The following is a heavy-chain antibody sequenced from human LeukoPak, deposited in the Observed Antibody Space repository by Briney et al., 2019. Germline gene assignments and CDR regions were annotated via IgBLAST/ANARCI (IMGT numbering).Heavy chain of an antibody. Sequence: GGSPRLSCAASGFTFSSYWMSWVRQASGKGLEWVGRIRSKANSYATAYAASVKGRFTISRDDSKNTAYLQMNSLKTEDTAVYYCARSYGSGSYYNPGDVWGKGTTVTVSS. V-gene: IGHV3-73*01. CDR2: IRSKANSYAT. CDR3: ARSYGSGSYYNPGDV. CDR1: GFTFSSYW. D-gene: IGHD3-10*01. J-gene: IGHJ6*04.